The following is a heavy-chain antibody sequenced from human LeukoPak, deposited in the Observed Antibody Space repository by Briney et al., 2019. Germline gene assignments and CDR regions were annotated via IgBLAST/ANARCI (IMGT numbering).Heavy chain of an antibody. CDR3: ARVREVPAARNLWYYGMDV. J-gene: IGHJ6*01. V-gene: IGHV1-18*01. CDR1: GYTFTSYG. Sequence: ASVKVSCKASGYTFTSYGISWVRQAPGQGLEWMGWISAYNGNTNYAQKLQGRVTMITDTSTSTAYMELRSLRSDDTAVYHCARVREVPAARNLWYYGMDVWGEGATVTVSS. CDR2: ISAYNGNT. D-gene: IGHD2-2*01.